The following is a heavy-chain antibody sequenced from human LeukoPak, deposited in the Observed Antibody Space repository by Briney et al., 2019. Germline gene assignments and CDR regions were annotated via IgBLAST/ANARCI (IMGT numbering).Heavy chain of an antibody. J-gene: IGHJ3*02. Sequence: PGGSLRLSCAASGFTVSSNYMSCVRPAPGKGLEWGSVIYSGGSTYYADSVKGRLTIIRENSKNTLDLQMNSLRAEETAVYYCARGGRYFDWLLFGAFDIWVQGTMVTVSS. D-gene: IGHD3-9*01. V-gene: IGHV3-53*01. CDR2: IYSGGST. CDR3: ARGGRYFDWLLFGAFDI. CDR1: GFTVSSNY.